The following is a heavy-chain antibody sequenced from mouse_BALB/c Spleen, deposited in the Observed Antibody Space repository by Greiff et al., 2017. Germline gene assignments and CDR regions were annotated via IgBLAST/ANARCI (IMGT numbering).Heavy chain of an antibody. CDR3: AREDDYDRYFDV. Sequence: DVHLVESGGGLVKPGGSLKLSCAASGFTFSSYAMSWVRQTPEKRLEWVASISSGGSTYYPDSVKGRFTISRDNARNILYLQMSSLRSEDTAMYYCAREDDYDRYFDVWGAGTTVTVSS. J-gene: IGHJ1*01. CDR2: ISSGGST. CDR1: GFTFSSYA. D-gene: IGHD2-4*01. V-gene: IGHV5-6-5*01.